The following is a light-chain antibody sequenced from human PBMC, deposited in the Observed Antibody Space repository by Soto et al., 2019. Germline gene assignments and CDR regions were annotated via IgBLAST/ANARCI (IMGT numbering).Light chain of an antibody. J-gene: IGKJ4*01. Sequence: EIVLTQSPGTLSLSPGERATLSCRASQSVSSSHLAWYQQKPGQAPRLFIYGASYRATGIPDRFSGSGSGTDFTLTISRLEPEDFAVYYCQQYARSPSTFGGGTKVEI. CDR1: QSVSSSH. V-gene: IGKV3-20*01. CDR3: QQYARSPST. CDR2: GAS.